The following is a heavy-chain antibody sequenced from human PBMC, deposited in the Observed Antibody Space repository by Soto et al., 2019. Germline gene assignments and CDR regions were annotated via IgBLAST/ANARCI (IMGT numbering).Heavy chain of an antibody. CDR2: IYYSGTT. CDR1: GDSVSNDNYY. D-gene: IGHD3-16*01. Sequence: PSETLSLTCAVSGDSVSNDNYYWSWMGQPPGKGLEWIGYIYYSGTTNYNSYLKSRLSLSVDMSKNQFSLKLASVTAADTAVYFCARSKRGRQDFTFEYWGQGALVTVSS. CDR3: ARSKRGRQDFTFEY. V-gene: IGHV4-61*01. J-gene: IGHJ4*02.